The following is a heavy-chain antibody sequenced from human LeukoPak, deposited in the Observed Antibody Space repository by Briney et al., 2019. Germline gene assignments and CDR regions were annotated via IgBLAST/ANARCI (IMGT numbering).Heavy chain of an antibody. CDR3: VRGVEY. CDR1: GFTFSTSW. CDR2: INQDEGHK. Sequence: PGGSLRLSCEVSGFTFSTSWMSWVRQAPGQGLEWVANINQDEGHKDYVDSVEGRFTVSRDNAKNSLYLQMNRLRVDDTAMYFCVRGVEYWGQGTPVTVSS. J-gene: IGHJ4*02. V-gene: IGHV3-7*04.